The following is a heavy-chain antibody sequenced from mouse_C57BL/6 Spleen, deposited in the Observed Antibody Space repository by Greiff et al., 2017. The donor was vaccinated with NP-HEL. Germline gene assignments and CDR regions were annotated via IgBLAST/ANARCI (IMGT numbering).Heavy chain of an antibody. CDR1: GYAFRSYW. CDR2: IYPGDGDT. Sequence: VQLQESGAELVQPGASVKISCKASGYAFRSYWMTWVQQRPGKGLEWIGPIYPGDGDTNYTGTLKGKVTLTADNTTRTAYMQLSSLTSEDSAVYCCATDYRKSPHAMDDRGQGTSVTVAS. J-gene: IGHJ4*01. CDR3: ATDYRKSPHAMDD. V-gene: IGHV1-80*01. D-gene: IGHD2-14*01.